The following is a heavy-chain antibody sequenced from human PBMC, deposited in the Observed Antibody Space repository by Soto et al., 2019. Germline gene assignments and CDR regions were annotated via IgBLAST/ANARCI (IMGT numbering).Heavy chain of an antibody. D-gene: IGHD6-13*01. CDR3: ARDGRAAAEDY. J-gene: IGHJ4*02. Sequence: GGSLRLSCAASGFTFSSYAMHWVRQAPGKGLEWVAVKSYDGSNKYYADSVKGRFTISRDNSKNTLYLQMNSLRAEDTAVYYCARDGRAAAEDYWGQGTLVTVSS. CDR2: KSYDGSNK. CDR1: GFTFSSYA. V-gene: IGHV3-30-3*01.